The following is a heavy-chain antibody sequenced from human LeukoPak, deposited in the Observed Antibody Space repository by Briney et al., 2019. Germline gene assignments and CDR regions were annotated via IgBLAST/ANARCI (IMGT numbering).Heavy chain of an antibody. CDR3: ARGPPATVTTMGYYFDY. CDR2: ISYDGSNT. CDR1: GFTFNNYA. J-gene: IGHJ4*02. D-gene: IGHD4-17*01. Sequence: GGSLRLSCAASGFTFNNYAMHWVRQAPGKGLEWVAVISYDGSNTYYADSVKGRFTISRDNSKNTLYLQMNSLRSEDTAVYYCARGPPATVTTMGYYFDYWGQGTLVTVSS. V-gene: IGHV3-30-3*01.